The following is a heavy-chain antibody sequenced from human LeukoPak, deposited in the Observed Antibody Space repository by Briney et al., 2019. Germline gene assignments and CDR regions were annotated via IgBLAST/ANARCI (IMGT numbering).Heavy chain of an antibody. CDR2: IYYSGST. Sequence: SETLSLTCTVSGGSISSSSYYWGWIRQPPGKGLEWIGSIYYSGSTYYNPSLKSRVTISVDTSKNQFSLKLSSVTAADTAVYYCARLPYLQLAYCGGDCLHFDYWGQGTLVTVSS. V-gene: IGHV4-39*07. D-gene: IGHD2-21*02. CDR1: GGSISSSSYY. J-gene: IGHJ4*02. CDR3: ARLPYLQLAYCGGDCLHFDY.